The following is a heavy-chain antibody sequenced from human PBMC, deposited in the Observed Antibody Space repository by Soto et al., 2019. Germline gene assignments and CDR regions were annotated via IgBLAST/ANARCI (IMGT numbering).Heavy chain of an antibody. V-gene: IGHV4-59*01. CDR1: GGSISSYY. D-gene: IGHD3-10*01. CDR2: IYYSRST. CDR3: ARGGYYGSGILYYYGMDV. Sequence: SETLSLTCTVSGGSISSYYWSWIRQPPGKGLEWIGYIYYSRSTNYNPSLKSRVTISVDTSKNQLSLKLSSVTAADTAVYYCARGGYYGSGILYYYGMDVWGQGTTVTVSS. J-gene: IGHJ6*02.